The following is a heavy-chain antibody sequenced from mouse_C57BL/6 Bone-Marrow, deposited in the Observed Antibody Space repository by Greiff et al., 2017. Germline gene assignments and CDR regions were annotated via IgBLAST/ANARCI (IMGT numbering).Heavy chain of an antibody. Sequence: EVKLVESGGGLVKPGGSLKLSCAASGFTFSDYGMHWVRQAPEKGLEWVAYISSGSSTTFYADTVKGRFTISRDKAKNTLFLQMTSVRSEDTDMYDCARKGVREYAMDYWGQGTSVTVSS. CDR3: ARKGVREYAMDY. D-gene: IGHD2-14*01. V-gene: IGHV5-17*01. CDR1: GFTFSDYG. CDR2: ISSGSSTT. J-gene: IGHJ4*01.